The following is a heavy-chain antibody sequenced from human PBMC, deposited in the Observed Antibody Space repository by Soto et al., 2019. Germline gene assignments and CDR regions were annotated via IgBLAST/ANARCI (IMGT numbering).Heavy chain of an antibody. CDR2: MNPNSGNT. J-gene: IGHJ5*02. V-gene: IGHV1-8*01. CDR1: GYTFTSYD. CDR3: ARSPSLPNRTGFKGWFDP. Sequence: QVQLVQSGAEVKKPGASVKVSCKASGYTFTSYDINWVRQATGQGLEWMGWMNPNSGNTGYAQKFQGRVTMHRNTSISTAYMELISLRSEDTAVYYCARSPSLPNRTGFKGWFDPWGQGTLVAVSS.